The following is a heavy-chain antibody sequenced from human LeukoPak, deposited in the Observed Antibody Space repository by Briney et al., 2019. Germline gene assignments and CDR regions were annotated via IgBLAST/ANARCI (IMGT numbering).Heavy chain of an antibody. D-gene: IGHD1-1*01. CDR2: ISGSSGSS. V-gene: IGHV3-48*02. CDR3: ATYPSEVTTGWGRWFDH. CDR1: GFTFSSYA. Sequence: AGGSLRLSCAASGFTFSSYAMSWVRQAPGKGLEWVSYISGSSGSSYYADSVKGRFTISRDNAKNSLYLQMNSLRDEDTAVYYCATYPSEVTTGWGRWFDHWGQGTLVTVSS. J-gene: IGHJ5*02.